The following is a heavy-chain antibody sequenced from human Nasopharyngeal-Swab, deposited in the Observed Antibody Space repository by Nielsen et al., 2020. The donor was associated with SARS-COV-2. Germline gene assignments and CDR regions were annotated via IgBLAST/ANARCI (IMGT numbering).Heavy chain of an antibody. CDR1: GFPFSSYW. D-gene: IGHD3-3*01. V-gene: IGHV3-7*01. CDR2: IKQDGSEK. CDR3: ARDGLDYDFWSAYFMDV. J-gene: IGHJ6*02. Sequence: GESLKISCAASGFPFSSYWMSWVRQAPGKGLEWVANIKQDGSEKYYVDSVKGRFTISRDNAKNSLYLQMNSLRAEDTAVYYCARDGLDYDFWSAYFMDVWGQGTTVTVSS.